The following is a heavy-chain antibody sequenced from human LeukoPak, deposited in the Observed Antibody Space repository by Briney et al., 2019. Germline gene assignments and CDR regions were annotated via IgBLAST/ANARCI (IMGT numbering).Heavy chain of an antibody. CDR1: GFTFSSYA. V-gene: IGHV3-23*01. CDR2: ITGSGTIT. CDR3: ARVNTGYTTSWSFFDY. Sequence: GGSLRLSCAASGFTFSSYAMSWVRQARGKGLAWVSTITGSGTITYYADSVKGRFTISRDNSRNTLYLQMNSLRAEDTAIYYCARVNTGYTTSWSFFDYWGQGMLVSVSS. J-gene: IGHJ4*02. D-gene: IGHD6-13*01.